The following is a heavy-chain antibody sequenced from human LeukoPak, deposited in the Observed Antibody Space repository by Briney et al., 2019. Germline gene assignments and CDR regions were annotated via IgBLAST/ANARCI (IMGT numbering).Heavy chain of an antibody. Sequence: GESLKISCMGSGYSFTNYWIGWVRQMPGKGLEWMGIIYPGDSDTRYSPSFQGQVTISADKSISTAYLQWSSLKASDTAIYYCARRRDSGYDLIGVGDWFDPWGQGTLVTVSS. D-gene: IGHD5-12*01. J-gene: IGHJ5*02. CDR1: GYSFTNYW. CDR2: IYPGDSDT. CDR3: ARRRDSGYDLIGVGDWFDP. V-gene: IGHV5-51*01.